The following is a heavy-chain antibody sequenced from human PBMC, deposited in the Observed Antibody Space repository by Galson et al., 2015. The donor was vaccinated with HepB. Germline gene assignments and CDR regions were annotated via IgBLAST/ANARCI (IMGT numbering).Heavy chain of an antibody. J-gene: IGHJ6*02. CDR3: AKGTGRFLPYGLDV. Sequence: SLRLSCAASGFTFSSYAMSWVRQTPGKGLEWVSTISHSGDATYYADSVKGRFTISRDNSKNTLYLQMNSLRAEDTAVHYCAKGTGRFLPYGLDVWGQGTTVTVSS. V-gene: IGHV3-23*01. CDR1: GFTFSSYA. D-gene: IGHD7-27*01. CDR2: ISHSGDAT.